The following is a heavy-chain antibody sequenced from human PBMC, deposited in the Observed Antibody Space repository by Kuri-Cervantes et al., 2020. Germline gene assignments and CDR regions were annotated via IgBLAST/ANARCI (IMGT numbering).Heavy chain of an antibody. D-gene: IGHD5-12*01. J-gene: IGHJ4*02. CDR2: ISYDGSNK. Sequence: GEPLKISCEASGLTFSSYAMDWVRQAPGKGLEWVAVISYDGSNKYYADSVKGRFTISRDNSKNTLYLQMNSLRAEDTAVYYCARMAYSGYDTFDYWGQGTLVTVSS. CDR3: ARMAYSGYDTFDY. CDR1: GLTFSSYA. V-gene: IGHV3-30-3*01.